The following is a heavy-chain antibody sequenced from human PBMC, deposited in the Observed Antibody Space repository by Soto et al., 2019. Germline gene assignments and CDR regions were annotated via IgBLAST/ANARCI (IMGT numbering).Heavy chain of an antibody. CDR1: GFTFSSYS. Sequence: WGSLRLSCAASGFTFSSYSINCCRHSPCKWREWVSSISSSSSYIYYADSVKGRFTISRDNAKNSLYLQMNSLRAEDTAVYYCARVGIIAARRGGIDYWGQGTLVTVS. J-gene: IGHJ4*02. D-gene: IGHD6-6*01. V-gene: IGHV3-21*01. CDR3: ARVGIIAARRGGIDY. CDR2: ISSSSSYI.